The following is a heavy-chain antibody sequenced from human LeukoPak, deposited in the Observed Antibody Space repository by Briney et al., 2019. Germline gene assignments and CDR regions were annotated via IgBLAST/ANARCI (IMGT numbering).Heavy chain of an antibody. CDR3: ARHSRGVVPAAIIDY. J-gene: IGHJ4*02. V-gene: IGHV4-34*01. D-gene: IGHD2-2*02. CDR1: GGSFSGYY. Sequence: SETLSLTCAVYGGSFSGYYWSWIRQPPGKGLEWIGEINHSGSTNYNPSLKSRVTISVDTSKNQFSLKLSSVTAADTAVYYCARHSRGVVPAAIIDYWGQGTLVTVSS. CDR2: INHSGST.